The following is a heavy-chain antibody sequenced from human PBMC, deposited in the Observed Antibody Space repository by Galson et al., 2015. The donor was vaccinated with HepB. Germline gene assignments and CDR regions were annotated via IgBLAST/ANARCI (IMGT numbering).Heavy chain of an antibody. CDR3: ARQTSPTFIAGTGTGAFDI. D-gene: IGHD1-7*01. V-gene: IGHV5-51*01. J-gene: IGHJ3*02. CDR1: EFSFTSYW. Sequence: QSGAEVKKPGESLEIPCKGPEFSFTSYWIGWVRQMPGKGLEWMGIIYPGDSDTRYSPSFQGLVTISADKSIRTAYLQWSSLKASDTAMYYCARQTSPTFIAGTGTGAFDIWGQGTMVTVSS. CDR2: IYPGDSDT.